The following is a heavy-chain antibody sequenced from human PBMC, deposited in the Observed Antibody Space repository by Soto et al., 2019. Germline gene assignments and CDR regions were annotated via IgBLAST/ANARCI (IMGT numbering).Heavy chain of an antibody. CDR2: RYYRSNWRH. CDR3: ARGLAGSGFGL. V-gene: IGHV6-1*01. J-gene: IGHJ4*02. Sequence: SQTLSLTCAISGDSVSSNTAAWNWIRSSPSRGLEWLGRRYYRSNWRHDYAVSVKSRITVNPDTSKIHFSLQLNSVTPDDTAVYYGARGLAGSGFGLWGKGTLVTVSS. D-gene: IGHD6-19*01. CDR1: GDSVSSNTAA.